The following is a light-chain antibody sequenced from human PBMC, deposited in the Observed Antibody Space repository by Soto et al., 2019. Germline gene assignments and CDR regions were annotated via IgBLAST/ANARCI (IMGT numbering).Light chain of an antibody. Sequence: DIQMTQSPSSLSAAVGDRLTITCRASQSIRSYLNWYRQKAGKATELLIYTASTLHSGVPSSFRGSGSGTDFTLTISSLQPEDFATYYCQQSYNTPLTFVGGTKGEIK. CDR2: TAS. CDR1: QSIRSY. J-gene: IGKJ4*01. CDR3: QQSYNTPLT. V-gene: IGKV1-39*01.